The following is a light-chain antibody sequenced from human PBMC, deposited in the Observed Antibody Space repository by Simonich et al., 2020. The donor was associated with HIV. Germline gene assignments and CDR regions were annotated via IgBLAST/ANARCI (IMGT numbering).Light chain of an antibody. Sequence: EIVMTQSPATLSVFQGDRDTLSCRASQSVSSNLAWYQQKPGQAPRLLIYGASTRAMCIQARFSVSGSGTEFTLTINSMQSEDFAVYYCQHYYNWPPITFGQGTRLDIK. V-gene: IGKV3-15*01. CDR1: QSVSSN. J-gene: IGKJ5*01. CDR2: GAS. CDR3: QHYYNWPPIT.